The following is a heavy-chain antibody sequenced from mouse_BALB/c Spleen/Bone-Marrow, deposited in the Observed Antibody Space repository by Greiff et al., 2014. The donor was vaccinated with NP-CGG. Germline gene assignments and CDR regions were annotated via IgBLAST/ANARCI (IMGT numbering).Heavy chain of an antibody. V-gene: IGHV1-14*01. CDR2: INPYNDGT. CDR3: ARGITTVVPYAMDY. J-gene: IGHJ4*01. D-gene: IGHD1-1*01. CDR1: LYTFTIYF. Sequence: SLPNLLNPFSSFNISFNSSLYTFTIYFIHFFNHNPFHFLYFILYINPYNDGTKYNEKFKGKATLASDKSSSTAYMELGMMNSEDSAVYYCARGITTVVPYAMDYWGQGTSVTVSS.